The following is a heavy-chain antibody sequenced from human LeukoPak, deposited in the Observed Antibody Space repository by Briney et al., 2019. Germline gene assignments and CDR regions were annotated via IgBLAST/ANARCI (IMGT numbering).Heavy chain of an antibody. CDR1: GGSISYSNSY. CDR3: ARYRTSGSYLFDY. D-gene: IGHD1-26*01. CDR2: IYSSGST. V-gene: IGHV4-61*09. Sequence: SEALSLTCTVSGGSISYSNSYWSWIRQPAGKGLEWIGHIYSSGSTNYNPSLKSRVTMSIDSSKNQFSLKMTSVTAADTAVYYCARYRTSGSYLFDYWGQGTLVTVSS. J-gene: IGHJ4*02.